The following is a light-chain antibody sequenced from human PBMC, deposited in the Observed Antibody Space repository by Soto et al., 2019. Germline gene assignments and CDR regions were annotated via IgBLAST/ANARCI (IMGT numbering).Light chain of an antibody. J-gene: IGKJ1*01. CDR3: MQTLQSWT. V-gene: IGKV2-28*01. CDR1: QSLVHSNGYNY. CDR2: LGS. Sequence: DIVMTQSPLSLPVTPGEPASISCRSSQSLVHSNGYNYLDWYLQKPGQSPQLLIYLGSNRASGVPDMFSGSGSGTDFTLKISRVEAEDVGVYYCMQTLQSWTFGQGTKVDIK.